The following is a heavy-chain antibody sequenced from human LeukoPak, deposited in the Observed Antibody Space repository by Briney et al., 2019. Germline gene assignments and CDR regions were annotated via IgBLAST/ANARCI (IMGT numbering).Heavy chain of an antibody. V-gene: IGHV3-7*01. D-gene: IGHD1-26*01. CDR2: IRQDGSEQ. J-gene: IGHJ4*02. Sequence: AGGSLRLSCVASGFTFSNNWMSWVRQAPGKGLEWVANIRQDGSEQYYGDSVKGRFTISRDNAKNSLHLQMNSLRAEDTAVYFCASYSGSYSFDYWGQGTLVTVSS. CDR3: ASYSGSYSFDY. CDR1: GFTFSNNW.